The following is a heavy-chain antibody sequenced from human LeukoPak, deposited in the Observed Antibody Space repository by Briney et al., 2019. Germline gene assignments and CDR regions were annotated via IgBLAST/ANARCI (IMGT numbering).Heavy chain of an antibody. CDR3: AREGCSGGSCPFDY. J-gene: IGHJ4*02. D-gene: IGHD2-15*01. CDR1: GGSISSGGYS. CDR2: IYHSGST. V-gene: IGHV4-30-2*01. Sequence: SQTLSLTCAVSGGSISSGGYSWSWLRQPPGKGLEWIGYIYHSGSTYYNPSLKSRVTISVDRSKNQFSLKLSSVTAADTAVYYCAREGCSGGSCPFDYWGQGTLVTVSS.